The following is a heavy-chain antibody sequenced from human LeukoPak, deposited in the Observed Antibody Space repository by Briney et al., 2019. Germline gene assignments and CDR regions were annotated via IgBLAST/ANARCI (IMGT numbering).Heavy chain of an antibody. Sequence: PGGSLRLPCAASGFTFSSYWMHWVRQAPGKGLVWVSRINSDGSTTSYADSVKGRFTISRDNAKNTLYLQMNSLRAEDTAVYYCARGPNSNWSGLDFWGQGTLLTVSS. D-gene: IGHD6-6*01. CDR1: GFTFSSYW. V-gene: IGHV3-74*01. CDR3: ARGPNSNWSGLDF. J-gene: IGHJ4*02. CDR2: INSDGSTT.